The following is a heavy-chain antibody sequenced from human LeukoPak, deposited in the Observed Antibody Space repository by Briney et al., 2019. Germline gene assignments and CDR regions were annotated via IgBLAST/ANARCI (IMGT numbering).Heavy chain of an antibody. CDR1: GFTYSSYA. CDR2: ISGSGGST. CDR3: AKDRVPEDTPYYFDN. J-gene: IGHJ4*02. V-gene: IGHV3-23*01. Sequence: GGSLRLSCAASGFTYSSYAMSWVRQAPGKGLEWVSAISGSGGSTYYADSVKGRFTISRDNSKNTLDLQMSSLRTEDTAVYYCAKDRVPEDTPYYFDNWGQGTLVTVSS. D-gene: IGHD3-3*01.